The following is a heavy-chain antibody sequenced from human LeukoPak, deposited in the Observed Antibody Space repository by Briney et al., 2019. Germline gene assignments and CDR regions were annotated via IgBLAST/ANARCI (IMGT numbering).Heavy chain of an antibody. D-gene: IGHD3-10*01. CDR1: GGPISSSSYY. CDR3: ARERGRGLIDI. V-gene: IGHV4-39*07. Sequence: SDTLSLTCTVSGGPISSSSYYWAWVRQPPGKGREWIGSIYYSGSTYYNPSLKSRVTISVDTSKNQFSLKLSSVTAADTAVYYCARERGRGLIDIWGQGTMVTVSS. J-gene: IGHJ3*02. CDR2: IYYSGST.